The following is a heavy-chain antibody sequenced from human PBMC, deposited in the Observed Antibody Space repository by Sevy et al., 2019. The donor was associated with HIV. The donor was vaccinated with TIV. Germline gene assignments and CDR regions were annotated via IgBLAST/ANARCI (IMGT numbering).Heavy chain of an antibody. V-gene: IGHV3-30-3*01. Sequence: GGSLRLSCAASGFTFSDYSMHWVRQAPGKGLEWVATISYDGSNKHYADSVMGRFTLSRDNSKNSLFLQMNSLRAEDTAVYYCALERLSSNVAEYFQNWGQGTLVTVSS. CDR2: ISYDGSNK. J-gene: IGHJ1*01. CDR3: ALERLSSNVAEYFQN. D-gene: IGHD1-1*01. CDR1: GFTFSDYS.